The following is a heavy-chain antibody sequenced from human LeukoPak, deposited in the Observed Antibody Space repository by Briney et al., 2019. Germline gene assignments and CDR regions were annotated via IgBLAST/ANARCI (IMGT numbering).Heavy chain of an antibody. Sequence: PGGSLRLSCAASGFTFSSYWMSWVRQAPGKGLEWVANIKQDGSEKYYVDSVKGRFTISRDNAKNSLYLQMNSLRAEDTAVYYCARADYYYDSSGYYYPALPYHHWGQGTLVTVSS. CDR3: ARADYYYDSSGYYYPALPYHH. D-gene: IGHD3-22*01. V-gene: IGHV3-7*01. CDR2: IKQDGSEK. CDR1: GFTFSSYW. J-gene: IGHJ5*02.